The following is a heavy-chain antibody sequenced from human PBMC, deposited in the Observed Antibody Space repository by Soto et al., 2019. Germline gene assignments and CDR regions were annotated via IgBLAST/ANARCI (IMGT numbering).Heavy chain of an antibody. J-gene: IGHJ6*02. Sequence: GKGLEWMGRIDPSDSYTNYSPSFQGHVTISADKSISTAYLQWSSLKASDTAMYYCATAAPPSIAARRYYYYGMDVWGQGTTVTVTS. V-gene: IGHV5-10-1*01. CDR2: IDPSDSYT. CDR3: ATAAPPSIAARRYYYYGMDV. D-gene: IGHD6-6*01.